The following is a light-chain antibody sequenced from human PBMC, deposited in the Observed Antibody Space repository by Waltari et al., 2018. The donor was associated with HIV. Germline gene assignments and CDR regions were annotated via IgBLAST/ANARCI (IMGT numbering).Light chain of an antibody. Sequence: QSALTQPASVSGSPGQSITISCTGTSSDVGGYNYVSWYQQHPGKAPKLMIYEVSKRPSGVSNRFSGSKSGNTASLTISGLQAEDDADYYCSSYTSSSTSHVFGTGTKVTVL. CDR1: SSDVGGYNY. CDR2: EVS. CDR3: SSYTSSSTSHV. J-gene: IGLJ1*01. V-gene: IGLV2-14*01.